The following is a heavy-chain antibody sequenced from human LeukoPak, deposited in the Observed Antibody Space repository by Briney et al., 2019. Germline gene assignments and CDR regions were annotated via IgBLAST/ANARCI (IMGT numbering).Heavy chain of an antibody. CDR2: INHSGST. V-gene: IGHV4-34*01. J-gene: IGHJ6*03. CDR3: ARGADSYCTNGVCYLYYYYYMDV. D-gene: IGHD2-8*01. Sequence: SETLSLTXAVYGGSFSGYYWSWIRQPPGKGLEWIGEINHSGSTNYNPSLKSRVTTSVDTSKNQFSLKLSSVTAADTAVYYCARGADSYCTNGVCYLYYYYYMDVWGKGTTVTVSS. CDR1: GGSFSGYY.